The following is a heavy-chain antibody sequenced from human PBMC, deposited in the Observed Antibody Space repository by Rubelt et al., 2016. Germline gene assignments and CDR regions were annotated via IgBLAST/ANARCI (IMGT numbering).Heavy chain of an antibody. CDR3: ARDLGSDSSSFGAFDI. V-gene: IGHV3-7*03. CDR1: GFTFSSYW. J-gene: IGHJ3*02. CDR2: IKQDGSEE. Sequence: EVQLVESGGGLVQPGWSLRLSCAASGFTFSSYWMSWVRQAPGQGLEWVANIKQDGSEEYYVDSVKGRFTSSRDNAKNSLYLQMNSLRAEDTAVYYCARDLGSDSSSFGAFDIWGQGTMVTVSS. D-gene: IGHD6-13*01.